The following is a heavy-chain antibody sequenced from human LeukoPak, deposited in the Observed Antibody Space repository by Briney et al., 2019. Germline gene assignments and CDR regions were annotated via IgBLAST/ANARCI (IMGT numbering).Heavy chain of an antibody. CDR3: ARLMITFGGVIRFDS. Sequence: SETLSLTCAVYGGSFSAHYWSWIRQPPGKGLEWIGEVNHSGNTNYNPSLKSRVTMSVDTPNNHFSLKLTFVTAADTAVYYCARLMITFGGVIRFDSWGQGTLVTVSS. CDR1: GGSFSAHY. J-gene: IGHJ5*01. V-gene: IGHV4-34*01. D-gene: IGHD3-16*02. CDR2: VNHSGNT.